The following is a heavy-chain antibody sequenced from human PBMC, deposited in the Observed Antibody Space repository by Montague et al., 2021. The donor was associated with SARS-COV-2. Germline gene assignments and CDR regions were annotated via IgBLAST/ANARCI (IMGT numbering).Heavy chain of an antibody. Sequence: TLSLTCTVSGGSIRSGSYYWSWIWQPAGKGLEWIGRIYSSGSTNYNPSLKSRVTMSVDTSKSRFSLKVSSVTAADTAVYYCARDYGDYSYYYGLDVWGQGTTVTVSS. CDR1: GGSIRSGSYY. J-gene: IGHJ6*02. V-gene: IGHV4-61*02. CDR3: ARDYGDYSYYYGLDV. D-gene: IGHD4-17*01. CDR2: IYSSGST.